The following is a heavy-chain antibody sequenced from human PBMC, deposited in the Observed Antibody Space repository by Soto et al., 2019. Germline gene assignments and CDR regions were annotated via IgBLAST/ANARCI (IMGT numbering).Heavy chain of an antibody. CDR3: AKDNDLTNYYHSSGMMGH. D-gene: IGHD3-22*01. CDR2: ISGSGDYT. J-gene: IGHJ4*02. CDR1: GFTFSNYA. V-gene: IGHV3-23*01. Sequence: EVHLLESGGGLVQPGGSLRLSCAASGFTFSNYAMNWVRQAPGKGLEWVSIISGSGDYTNYANSVKGRFTISRDNSKNTLYLQMNSLRAEDTAVYSCAKDNDLTNYYHSSGMMGHWGQGTLVTVSS.